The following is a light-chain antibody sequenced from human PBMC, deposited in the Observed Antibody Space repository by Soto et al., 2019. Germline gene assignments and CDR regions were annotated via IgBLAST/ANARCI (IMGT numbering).Light chain of an antibody. CDR1: SSDVGGYDY. V-gene: IGLV2-14*01. J-gene: IGLJ1*01. CDR2: EVT. CDR3: SSHTSSNTRV. Sequence: QSVLTQPPSASGSPGQSVTISCTGTSSDVGGYDYVSWYQQHPGKAPKLIIYEVTNRPSGISYRFSGSKSGNTASLTISGLQAEDEADYYCSSHTSSNTRVFGTGTKVTVL.